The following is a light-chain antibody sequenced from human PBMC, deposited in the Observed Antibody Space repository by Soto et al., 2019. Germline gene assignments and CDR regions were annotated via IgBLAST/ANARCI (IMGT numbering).Light chain of an antibody. CDR1: SSDVGGYNY. V-gene: IGLV2-14*01. Sequence: QSVLTQPASVSGSPGQSITISCTGTSSDVGGYNYVSWYQQHPGKAPELMIYEVSNRPSGVSNRFSGSKSGNTASLTISGLQAEDEADYYCSSYTTSITLVFGGGTQLTVL. J-gene: IGLJ2*01. CDR2: EVS. CDR3: SSYTTSITLV.